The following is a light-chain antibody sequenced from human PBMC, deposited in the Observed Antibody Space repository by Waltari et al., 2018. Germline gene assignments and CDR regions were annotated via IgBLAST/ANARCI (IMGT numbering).Light chain of an antibody. Sequence: IQLTQSPSSLSASVGDRVTIACRASQGISSYLAWYQQKPGKAPKLLIYAASTLQSGVPSRFSGSGSGTEFTLTISSLQPDDFATYYCQQYNSDDWTFGQGTKVEI. V-gene: IGKV1-9*01. CDR2: AAS. CDR3: QQYNSDDWT. J-gene: IGKJ1*01. CDR1: QGISSY.